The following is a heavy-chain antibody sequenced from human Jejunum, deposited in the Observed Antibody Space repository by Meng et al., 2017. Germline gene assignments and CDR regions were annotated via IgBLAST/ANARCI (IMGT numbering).Heavy chain of an antibody. J-gene: IGHJ4*02. D-gene: IGHD2-21*01. CDR3: ARDLIASAAFFDY. CDR2: IRNKTKSYTT. CDR1: GFTLNDYY. V-gene: IGHV3-72*01. Sequence: EVQPVESGGGMVKAGGSLRLSFAGSGFTLNDYYMSWIRQAPGKGLEWVGRIRNKTKSYTTEYAASVKGRFTISRDDSKNSLYLQMNSLKTEDTAVYYCARDLIASAAFFDYWGQGTLVTVSS.